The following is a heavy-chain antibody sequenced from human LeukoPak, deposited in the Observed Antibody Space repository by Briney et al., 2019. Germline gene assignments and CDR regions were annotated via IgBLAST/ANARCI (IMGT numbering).Heavy chain of an antibody. CDR2: INHSGST. D-gene: IGHD3-16*01. V-gene: IGHV4-34*01. J-gene: IGHJ3*02. Sequence: SETLSLTCAVHGGSFSGYYWSWIRQPPGKGLEWIGEINHSGSTNYNPSLKSRVTISVDTSKNQFSLKLSSVTAADTAVYYCARLLRDGWGAFDIWGQGTMVTVSS. CDR1: GGSFSGYY. CDR3: ARLLRDGWGAFDI.